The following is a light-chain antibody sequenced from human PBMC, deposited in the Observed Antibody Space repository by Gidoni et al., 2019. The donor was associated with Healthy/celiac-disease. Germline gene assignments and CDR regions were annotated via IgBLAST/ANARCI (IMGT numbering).Light chain of an antibody. CDR2: AAS. Sequence: DIQMTQSPSSLSASVGDRVTLTGRARQSISSYLNWYQQQPGKAPQLLIDAASRLQRGVPSRFSGSGSGTDFTLTISSLQPEDFATYYCQQSYSTPQTFXHXTKVEIK. CDR3: QQSYSTPQT. V-gene: IGKV1-39*01. CDR1: QSISSY. J-gene: IGKJ1*01.